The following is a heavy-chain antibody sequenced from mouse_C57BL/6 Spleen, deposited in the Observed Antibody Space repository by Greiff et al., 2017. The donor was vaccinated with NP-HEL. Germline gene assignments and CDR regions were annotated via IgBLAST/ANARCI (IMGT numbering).Heavy chain of an antibody. Sequence: LVESGAELVKPGASVKISCKASGYAFSSYWMNWVKQRPGKGLEWIGQIYPGDGDTNYNGKFKGKATLTADKSSSTAYMQLSSLTSEDSAVYFCARSRDSSGYGYFDVWGTGTTVTVSS. D-gene: IGHD3-2*02. CDR3: ARSRDSSGYGYFDV. CDR1: GYAFSSYW. CDR2: IYPGDGDT. V-gene: IGHV1-80*01. J-gene: IGHJ1*03.